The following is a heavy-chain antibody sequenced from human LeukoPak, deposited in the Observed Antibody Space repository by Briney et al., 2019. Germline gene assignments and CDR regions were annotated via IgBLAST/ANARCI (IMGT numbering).Heavy chain of an antibody. CDR3: ARGGYGHNMDV. J-gene: IGHJ6*03. CDR1: GFMFSNYC. Sequence: PGGSLRLSCVGSGFMFSNYCMYWVRHAPGKGLVWVSRIKNAGIDTIYADSVKGRFTVSRDNAKNTVYLQMSSLRAEDTAVYYCARGGYGHNMDVWGEGTTVTVSS. CDR2: IKNAGIDT. V-gene: IGHV3-74*01. D-gene: IGHD3-10*01.